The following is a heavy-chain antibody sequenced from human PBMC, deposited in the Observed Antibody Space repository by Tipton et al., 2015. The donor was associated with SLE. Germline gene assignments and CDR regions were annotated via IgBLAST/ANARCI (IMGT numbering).Heavy chain of an antibody. J-gene: IGHJ5*02. Sequence: SLRLSCAASTFTFNSYAMHWVRQAPGKGLEWVANIKQDESEKYYVDSVRGRFTISRDNSKNILYLQMNSLRAEDTAVYYCARSGGTCRTCNWFDPWGQGTLVTVSP. V-gene: IGHV3-7*03. CDR2: IKQDESEK. D-gene: IGHD2-15*01. CDR1: TFTFNSYA. CDR3: ARSGGTCRTCNWFDP.